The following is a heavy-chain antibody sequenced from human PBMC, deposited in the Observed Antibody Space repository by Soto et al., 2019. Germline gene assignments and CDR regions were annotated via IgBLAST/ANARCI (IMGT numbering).Heavy chain of an antibody. Sequence: PGESLKISCKASGYDFNNYWIGWVRQLPGKGLEWMGIIYPGDSDTRYSAAFRGQVTISADTSISTAFLQWSSLKASDTAMYYCVRHGVSPCGMDVWGQGTTVTVSS. J-gene: IGHJ6*02. CDR3: VRHGVSPCGMDV. V-gene: IGHV5-51*01. D-gene: IGHD2-8*01. CDR1: GYDFNNYW. CDR2: IYPGDSDT.